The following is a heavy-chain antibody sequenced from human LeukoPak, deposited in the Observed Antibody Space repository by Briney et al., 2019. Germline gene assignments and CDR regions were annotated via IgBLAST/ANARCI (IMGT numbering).Heavy chain of an antibody. CDR2: IYYSGDT. Sequence: PSETLSLTCTVSDGAIAGYSWSWIRQAPGKGLEWIGYIYYSGDTNYNPSLQSRVTVSVDTSKNQFSLKLSSVTAADTAVYYCARADMEQSFDPWGQGTLVTVSS. CDR3: ARADMEQSFDP. J-gene: IGHJ5*02. D-gene: IGHD2-15*01. CDR1: DGAIAGYS. V-gene: IGHV4-59*08.